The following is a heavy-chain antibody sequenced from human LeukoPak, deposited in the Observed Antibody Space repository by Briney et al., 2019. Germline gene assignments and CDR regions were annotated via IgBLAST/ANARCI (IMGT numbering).Heavy chain of an antibody. J-gene: IGHJ4*02. Sequence: SETLSLTCTVSGGSVSSGSYYWSWIRQPPGKGLEWIGYIYYSGSTNYNPSLKSRVTISVDTSNNQFSLKLSSVTAADTAVYYCARDSIAAAGNFDYWGQGTLVTVSS. CDR1: GGSVSSGSYY. V-gene: IGHV4-61*01. CDR2: IYYSGST. D-gene: IGHD6-13*01. CDR3: ARDSIAAAGNFDY.